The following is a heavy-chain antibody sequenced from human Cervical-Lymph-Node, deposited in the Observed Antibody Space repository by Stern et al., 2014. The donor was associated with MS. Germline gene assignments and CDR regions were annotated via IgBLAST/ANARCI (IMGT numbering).Heavy chain of an antibody. CDR1: GFKFSIYW. Sequence: VQLVQSGAELIRPGESLKISCKASGFKFSIYWIAWVRQMPGKGLEWIVIVYPVDSETRYSPSFQGQVTMSADKSTSAAYLQWSSLNASDTAMYFCARQTTAWASDVWGQGTLVTVSS. D-gene: IGHD1-14*01. CDR3: ARQTTAWASDV. V-gene: IGHV5-51*01. CDR2: VYPVDSET. J-gene: IGHJ4*02.